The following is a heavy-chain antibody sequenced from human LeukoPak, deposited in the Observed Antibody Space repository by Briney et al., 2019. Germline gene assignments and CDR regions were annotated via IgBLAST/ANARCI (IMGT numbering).Heavy chain of an antibody. J-gene: IGHJ4*02. V-gene: IGHV1-2*02. CDR1: GYTFTGYY. CDR2: INPNSGGT. Sequence: GASVKVSCKASGYTFTGYYMHWVRQAPGQGLEWMGWINPNSGGTNYAQKFQGRVTMTRDTSISTAYMELSRLRSDDTAVYYCARVALEENTMVRGVIILGGLDYFDYWGQGTLVTVSS. CDR3: ARVALEENTMVRGVIILGGLDYFDY. D-gene: IGHD3-10*01.